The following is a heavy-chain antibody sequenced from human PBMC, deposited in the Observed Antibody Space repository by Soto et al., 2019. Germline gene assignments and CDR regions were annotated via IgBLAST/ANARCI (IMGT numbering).Heavy chain of an antibody. V-gene: IGHV3-33*01. Sequence: QVQLVESGGGVVQPGRSLRLSCAASGFIFSNYGMHWVRQAPGKGLEWVAVIWYDGSNKYYGDSVKGRFTISRDNSKKTLYLQMNSLRAEDTAVYYCAREKSNTLDYWGQGTLVTVSS. CDR1: GFIFSNYG. CDR3: AREKSNTLDY. D-gene: IGHD4-4*01. CDR2: IWYDGSNK. J-gene: IGHJ4*02.